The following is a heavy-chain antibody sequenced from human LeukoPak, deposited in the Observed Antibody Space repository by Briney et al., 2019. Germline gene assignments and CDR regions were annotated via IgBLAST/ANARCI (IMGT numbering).Heavy chain of an antibody. CDR1: GGSLSGYY. J-gene: IGHJ5*02. V-gene: IGHV4-59*08. Sequence: SETLSLTCTVSGGSLSGYYWSWIRQPPGKGPEWIGHIHYMGSTNYNPSLKSRVTMSIDTSKNQLSLNLQSVTAADTAVYYCARWAQDYGDYSWFDPWGQGTLVTVSS. D-gene: IGHD4-17*01. CDR2: IHYMGST. CDR3: ARWAQDYGDYSWFDP.